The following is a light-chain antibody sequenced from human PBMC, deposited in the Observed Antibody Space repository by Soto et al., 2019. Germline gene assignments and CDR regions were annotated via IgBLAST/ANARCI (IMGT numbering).Light chain of an antibody. Sequence: QSVLTQPPSASGTPGQSVTVSCSGSSSNIGSNTVTWYQQLPGTPPILLLYSNNLRSSGVPDRFSGSRSGTSASLTISGLKVEDEADYYCCSSGGSPTYAFGTGTKLTVL. J-gene: IGLJ1*01. CDR1: SSNIGSNT. CDR3: CSSGGSPTYA. V-gene: IGLV1-44*01. CDR2: SNN.